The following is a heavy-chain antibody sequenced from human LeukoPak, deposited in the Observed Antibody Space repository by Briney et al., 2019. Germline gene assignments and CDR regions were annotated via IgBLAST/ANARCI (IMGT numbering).Heavy chain of an antibody. V-gene: IGHV4-34*01. J-gene: IGHJ5*02. CDR1: GGSFRGYY. CDR2: INHSGST. D-gene: IGHD3-10*01. CDR3: ARVSGGGSTMVRGFLDP. Sequence: SETLSLTCAVYGGSFRGYYWSWIRQPPGKGLEWIGEINHSGSTNYNPSLKSRVTISVDTSKNQFSLKLSSVTAADTAVYYCARVSGGGSTMVRGFLDPWGQGTLVTVSS.